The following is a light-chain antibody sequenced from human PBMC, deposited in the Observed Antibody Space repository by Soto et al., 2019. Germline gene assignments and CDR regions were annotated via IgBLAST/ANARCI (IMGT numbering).Light chain of an antibody. Sequence: EIVLTQSPGTLSLSPGERVTLSCMASQSVSSSYLAWYQQKPGQAPRLLIYGASSRATGIPDRFSGSGSGTDFTLTISRLEPEDFAVYYCQQYGSSYTFGQGTKLEIK. CDR1: QSVSSSY. CDR2: GAS. J-gene: IGKJ2*01. CDR3: QQYGSSYT. V-gene: IGKV3-20*01.